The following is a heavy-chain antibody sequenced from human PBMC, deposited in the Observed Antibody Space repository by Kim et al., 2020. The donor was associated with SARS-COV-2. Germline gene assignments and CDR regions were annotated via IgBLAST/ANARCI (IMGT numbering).Heavy chain of an antibody. CDR1: GFTFDDYA. D-gene: IGHD3-9*01. Sequence: GGSLRLSCAASGFTFDDYAMHWVRQAPGKGLQWVSGISWNSGSIGYADAVKGRFTISRDNAKNSLYLQMNSLRAEDTALYYCAKDSGYDILTGYHWSWGQGTLVTVSS. V-gene: IGHV3-9*01. CDR3: AKDSGYDILTGYHWS. J-gene: IGHJ4*02. CDR2: ISWNSGSI.